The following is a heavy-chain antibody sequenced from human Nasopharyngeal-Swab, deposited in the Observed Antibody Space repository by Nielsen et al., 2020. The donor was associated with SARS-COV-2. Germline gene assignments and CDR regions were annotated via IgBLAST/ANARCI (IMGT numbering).Heavy chain of an antibody. Sequence: SETLSLTCTVSGGSINSYYWSWIRQPPGKGLEWIGYIYYSGSTNYNPSLKSRVAISVDTSKNQFSLKLSSVTAADTAVYYCARGGNYDFWSGYYPNSYYYYYGMDVWGQGTTVTVSS. CDR1: GGSINSYY. CDR2: IYYSGST. CDR3: ARGGNYDFWSGYYPNSYYYYYGMDV. D-gene: IGHD3-3*01. J-gene: IGHJ6*02. V-gene: IGHV4-59*01.